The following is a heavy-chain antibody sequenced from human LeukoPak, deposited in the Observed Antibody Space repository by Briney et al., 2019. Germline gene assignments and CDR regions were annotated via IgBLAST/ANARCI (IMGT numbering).Heavy chain of an antibody. Sequence: GSSVKVSCKASGGTFSSYAISWVRQAPGQGLEWMGWISTYNGNTNYAQNFQGRLTLTTDTSTSTAYMELRSLRSDDTAVYYCARDLVVAARPLGYWGQGTLVTVSS. CDR1: GGTFSSYA. CDR2: ISTYNGNT. V-gene: IGHV1-18*01. D-gene: IGHD6-6*01. J-gene: IGHJ4*02. CDR3: ARDLVVAARPLGY.